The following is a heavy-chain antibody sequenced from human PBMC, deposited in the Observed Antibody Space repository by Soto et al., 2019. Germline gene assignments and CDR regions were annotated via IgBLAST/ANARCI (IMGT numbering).Heavy chain of an antibody. V-gene: IGHV4-59*01. Sequence: SETLSLTCTVSGGSISGYYWSWIRQPPGKGLECIGYMYNTGSTVYNPSFKSRVTISVDTSKNQFSLKLNSVTAADTAVYYCARDLWGYCGTDCYPLDVWGQGTRSPSP. J-gene: IGHJ6*02. CDR3: ARDLWGYCGTDCYPLDV. CDR2: MYNTGST. CDR1: GGSISGYY. D-gene: IGHD2-21*02.